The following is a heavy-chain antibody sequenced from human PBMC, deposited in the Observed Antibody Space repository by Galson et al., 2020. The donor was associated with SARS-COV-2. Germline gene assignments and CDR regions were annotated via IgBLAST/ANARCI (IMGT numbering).Heavy chain of an antibody. V-gene: IGHV3-23*01. D-gene: IGHD1-26*01. CDR2: ITGSGGNT. CDR3: AKRIVGAFDY. J-gene: IGHJ4*02. Sequence: GGSLSLSCAASGFTFSSYAMSWVRQAPGKGLEWVSVITGSGGNTNYADSVKGRCTISRDNSKNTLYLQMNSLRAEDTAVYYCAKRIVGAFDYWGQGTLVTVSS. CDR1: GFTFSSYA.